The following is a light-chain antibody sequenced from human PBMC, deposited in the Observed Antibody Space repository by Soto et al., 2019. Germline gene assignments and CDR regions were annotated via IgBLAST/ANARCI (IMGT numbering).Light chain of an antibody. CDR3: QQYNNWPET. CDR2: LAS. CDR1: QSVSSSY. V-gene: IGKV3-15*01. J-gene: IGKJ1*01. Sequence: EIVLTQSPCTLSLSPGERATLSCRASQSVSSSYLAWYQQKPGQAPRLLIYLASTRATDVPARFSGSGSGTEFTLTISSLQSEDFAVYYCQQYNNWPETFGQGTKVDIK.